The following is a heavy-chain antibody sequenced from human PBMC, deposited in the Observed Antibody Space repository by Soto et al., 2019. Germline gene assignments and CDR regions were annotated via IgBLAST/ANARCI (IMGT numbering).Heavy chain of an antibody. Sequence: QVQLVQSGAEVKKPGASVKVSCKASGYIFTDYGISWVRQAPGRRLEWMGWVNIHSGDTNHAQNLQGRVTMTTDRSTGTAYLELRSLRLDHPAVYYCARERGGYCYGESWGQGTLVSVSS. CDR3: ARERGGYCYGES. J-gene: IGHJ5*02. CDR1: GYIFTDYG. D-gene: IGHD5-18*01. CDR2: VNIHSGDT. V-gene: IGHV1-18*01.